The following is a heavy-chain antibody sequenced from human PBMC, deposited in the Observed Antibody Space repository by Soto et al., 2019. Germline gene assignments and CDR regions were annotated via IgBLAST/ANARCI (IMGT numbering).Heavy chain of an antibody. D-gene: IGHD5-18*01. CDR3: ARWGDTVDTTYGHYYYYGIDV. J-gene: IGHJ6*02. V-gene: IGHV3-23*01. CDR1: GCTCSRDA. Sequence: GGSLRLSCAAAGCTCSRDAMSWVRQAPGKGLEWVAAVSKSDGNTYYADSVKGRFTISRDNSKNRLFLQMNSLRVEDTAVYYCARWGDTVDTTYGHYYYYGIDVWGQGTTVTVSS. CDR2: VSKSDGNT.